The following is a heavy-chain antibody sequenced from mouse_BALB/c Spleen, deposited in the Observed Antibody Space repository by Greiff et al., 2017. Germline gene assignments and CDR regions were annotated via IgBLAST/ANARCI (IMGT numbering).Heavy chain of an antibody. V-gene: IGHV14-3*02. CDR3: ARGWLLRSYAMDY. Sequence: EVQLQQSGAELVKPGASVKLSCTASGFNIKDTYMHWVKQRPEQGLEWIGRIDPANGNTKYDPKFQGKATITADTSSSTAYMQLSSLTSEDSAVYYCARGWLLRSYAMDYWGQGTSVTVSS. CDR1: GFNIKDTY. D-gene: IGHD2-3*01. CDR2: IDPANGNT. J-gene: IGHJ4*01.